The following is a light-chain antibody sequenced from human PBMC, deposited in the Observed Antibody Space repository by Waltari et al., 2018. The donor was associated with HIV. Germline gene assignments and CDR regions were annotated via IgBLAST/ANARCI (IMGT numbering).Light chain of an antibody. CDR3: AAWDDSLSGRYV. CDR2: RNN. J-gene: IGLJ1*01. V-gene: IGLV1-47*01. Sequence: QSVLTQPPSASGTSGQRVTISCSGSSSNIGSNYVYWYQQLPGTAPKLLIYRNNRRPSGGPDRFSGSKSGTSASRAISGLRSEDEADYYCAAWDDSLSGRYVFGTGTKVTVL. CDR1: SSNIGSNY.